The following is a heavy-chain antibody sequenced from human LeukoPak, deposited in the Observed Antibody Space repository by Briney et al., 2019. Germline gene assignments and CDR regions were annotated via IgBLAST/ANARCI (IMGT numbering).Heavy chain of an antibody. CDR1: GFSFSSYS. CDR3: ARFLLPDSGSYVRDDVFDI. CDR2: ISSSSRYI. D-gene: IGHD1-26*01. J-gene: IGHJ3*02. Sequence: PGGSLRLSCEVSGFSFSSYSVNWVRQAPGKGLDWVSSISSSSRYIYYADSVKGRFTISRDNAKNSLYLQMNSLRAEDTAVYYCARFLLPDSGSYVRDDVFDIWGQGTMVTVSS. V-gene: IGHV3-21*01.